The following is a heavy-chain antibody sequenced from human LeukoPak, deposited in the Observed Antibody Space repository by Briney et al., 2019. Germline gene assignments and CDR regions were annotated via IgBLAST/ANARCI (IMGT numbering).Heavy chain of an antibody. CDR1: GGSISSGGYY. J-gene: IGHJ4*02. D-gene: IGHD1-26*01. CDR2: NYYSGST. CDR3: AIQVGAPMAGYFDY. Sequence: SQTLSLTCTVSGGSISSGGYYWSWIRQHPGKGLEWIGYNYYSGSTYYNPSLKSRVTISVDTSKNQFSLKLSSVTAADTAVYYCAIQVGAPMAGYFDYWGQGTLVTVSS. V-gene: IGHV4-31*03.